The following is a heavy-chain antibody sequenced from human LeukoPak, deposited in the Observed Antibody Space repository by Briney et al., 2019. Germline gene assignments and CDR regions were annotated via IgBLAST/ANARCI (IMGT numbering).Heavy chain of an antibody. D-gene: IGHD3-22*01. V-gene: IGHV4-34*01. Sequence: SETLSLTCAVYGGSFSGYYWSWIRQPPGKGLEWIGEINHSGSTNYNPSLKSRVTISVDTSKNQFSLKLSSVTAADTAVYYCARGRRVHYDRSGYALDYWGQGTLVTVSS. CDR2: INHSGST. CDR1: GGSFSGYY. J-gene: IGHJ4*02. CDR3: ARGRRVHYDRSGYALDY.